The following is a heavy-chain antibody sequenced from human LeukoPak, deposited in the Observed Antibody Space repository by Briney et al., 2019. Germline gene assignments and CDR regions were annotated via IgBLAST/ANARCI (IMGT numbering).Heavy chain of an antibody. D-gene: IGHD3-10*01. CDR1: GGSISSGGYY. Sequence: PSETLSLTCTVSGGSISSGGYYCSWIRQHPGKGLEWIGYIYYSGSTYYNPSLKSRVTIPVDTSKNQFSLKLSSVTAADTVVYYCARDLRFGANWFDPWGQGTLVTVSS. CDR2: IYYSGST. V-gene: IGHV4-31*03. J-gene: IGHJ5*02. CDR3: ARDLRFGANWFDP.